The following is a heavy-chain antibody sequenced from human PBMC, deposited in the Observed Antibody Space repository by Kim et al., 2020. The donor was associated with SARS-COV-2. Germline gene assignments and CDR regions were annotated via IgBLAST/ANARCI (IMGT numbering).Heavy chain of an antibody. CDR1: GGSFSGYY. Sequence: SETLSLTCAVYGGSFSGYYWSWIRQPPGKGLEWIGEINNSGSTNYNPSLKSRVTISVDTSKNQFSLKLSSVTAADTAVYYCARAGRGFWLYWGQGTLVTVSS. D-gene: IGHD3-3*01. CDR2: INNSGST. V-gene: IGHV4-34*01. J-gene: IGHJ4*02. CDR3: ARAGRGFWLY.